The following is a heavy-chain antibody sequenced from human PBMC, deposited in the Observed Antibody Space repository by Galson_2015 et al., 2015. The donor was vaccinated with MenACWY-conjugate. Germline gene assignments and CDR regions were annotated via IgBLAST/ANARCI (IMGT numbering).Heavy chain of an antibody. D-gene: IGHD1-26*01. CDR2: IYYSGST. Sequence: SETLSLTCPVSGGSISSYYWSWIRQPPGKGLEWIGYIYYSGSTNYNPSLKSRVTISVDTSKNQFSLELSSVTAADPAVYYCARGVGATGTDAFDIWGQGTMVTVSS. V-gene: IGHV4-59*01. CDR3: ARGVGATGTDAFDI. CDR1: GGSISSYY. J-gene: IGHJ3*02.